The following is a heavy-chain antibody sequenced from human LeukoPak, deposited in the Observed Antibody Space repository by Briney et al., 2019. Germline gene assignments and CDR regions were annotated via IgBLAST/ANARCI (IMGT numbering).Heavy chain of an antibody. D-gene: IGHD4-17*01. Sequence: GGSLSLSCAASGFPFSSYWMHWVRQAPGKGLEWVAVIWYDGSNKYYADSVKGRFTISRDNSKNTLYLQMNSPRAEDTAVYYCARGRSGDYGFDYWGQGTLVTVSS. J-gene: IGHJ4*02. CDR1: GFPFSSYW. V-gene: IGHV3-33*08. CDR2: IWYDGSNK. CDR3: ARGRSGDYGFDY.